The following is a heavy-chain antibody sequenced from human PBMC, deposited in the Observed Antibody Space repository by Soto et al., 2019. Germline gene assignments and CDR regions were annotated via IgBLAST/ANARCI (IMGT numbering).Heavy chain of an antibody. CDR2: ISAYNGNT. CDR1: GYTFTSYG. Sequence: QVQLVQSGAEVKKPGASVKVSCKASGYTFTSYGISWVRQAPGQGLEWMGWISAYNGNTNYAQKLQDRVTMTTDTSTSTAYMDLRCLRTEDSAVYYCARVFMVLGSYPKIYHYYCYMDVWCKGTKVTVYS. J-gene: IGHJ6*03. CDR3: ARVFMVLGSYPKIYHYYCYMDV. V-gene: IGHV1-18*01. D-gene: IGHD3-16*02.